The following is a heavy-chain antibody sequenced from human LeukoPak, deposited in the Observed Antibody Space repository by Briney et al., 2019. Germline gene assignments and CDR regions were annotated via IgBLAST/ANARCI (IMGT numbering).Heavy chain of an antibody. CDR2: ISYDGSNK. CDR1: GFTFSSYA. D-gene: IGHD4-11*01. J-gene: IGHJ4*02. Sequence: GGSLRLSCAASGFTFSSYAMHWVRQAPGKGLEWVAVISYDGSNKYYADSVKGRFTISRDNSKNTLYLQMNSLRAEDTAVYYCAKGATDFDYWGQGTLVTVSS. V-gene: IGHV3-30*04. CDR3: AKGATDFDY.